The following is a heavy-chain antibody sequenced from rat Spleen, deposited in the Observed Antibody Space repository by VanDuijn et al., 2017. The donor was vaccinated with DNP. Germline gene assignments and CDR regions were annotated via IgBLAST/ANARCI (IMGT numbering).Heavy chain of an antibody. CDR2: ISTSGGST. J-gene: IGHJ2*01. CDR1: GFTFSSFP. Sequence: EVQLVESGGNLVQPGGSMKLSCAASGFTFSSFPMAWVRQAPTKGLEWVATISTSGGSTYYRDSVKGRFTISRDNAKSTLYLQMDSLRSEDTATYYCATLTGTSYFDYWGQGVMVTVSS. D-gene: IGHD5-1*01. CDR3: ATLTGTSYFDY. V-gene: IGHV5-46*01.